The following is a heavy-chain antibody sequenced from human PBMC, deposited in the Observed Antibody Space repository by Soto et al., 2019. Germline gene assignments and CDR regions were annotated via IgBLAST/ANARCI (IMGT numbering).Heavy chain of an antibody. CDR2: ISWNGESI. D-gene: IGHD3-3*01. V-gene: IGHV3-9*01. Sequence: GGSLRLSCAGSGFTFDDYAMHWVRQAPGKGLEWVSGISWNGESIDYADSVKGRFIISRDNAENSLYLRMNSLRTEDTALYYCAKDRALTGRVFNYWSGPLDSWGQGTLVTVSS. CDR1: GFTFDDYA. CDR3: AKDRALTGRVFNYWSGPLDS. J-gene: IGHJ4*02.